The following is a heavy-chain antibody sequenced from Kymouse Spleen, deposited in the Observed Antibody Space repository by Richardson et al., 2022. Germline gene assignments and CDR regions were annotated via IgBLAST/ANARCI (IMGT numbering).Heavy chain of an antibody. J-gene: IGHJ6*02. CDR3: ARALYNWNPYYYYYGMDV. CDR1: GFTFSSYG. Sequence: QVQLVESGGGVVQPGRSLRLSCAASGFTFSSYGMHWVRQAPGKGLEWVAVIWYDGSNKYYADSVKGRFTISRDNSKNTLYLQMNSLRAEDTAVYYCARALYNWNPYYYYYGMDVWGQGTTVTVSS. CDR2: IWYDGSNK. D-gene: IGHD1-20*01,IGHD1-7*01. V-gene: IGHV3-33*01.